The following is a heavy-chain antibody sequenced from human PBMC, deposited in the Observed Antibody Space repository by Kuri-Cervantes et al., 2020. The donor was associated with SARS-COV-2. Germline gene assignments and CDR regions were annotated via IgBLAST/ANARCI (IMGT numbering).Heavy chain of an antibody. CDR2: ISGSGGST. V-gene: IGHV3-23*01. D-gene: IGHD4/OR15-4a*01. CDR1: GFTFSSYA. CDR3: ARDPNANHNNWFDP. Sequence: GGSLRLSCAASGFTFSSYAMSRVRQAPGKGLEWVSAISGSGGSTYYADSVKGRFTISRDNSKNTLYLQMNSLRAEDTAVYYCARDPNANHNNWFDPWGQGTLVTVSS. J-gene: IGHJ5*02.